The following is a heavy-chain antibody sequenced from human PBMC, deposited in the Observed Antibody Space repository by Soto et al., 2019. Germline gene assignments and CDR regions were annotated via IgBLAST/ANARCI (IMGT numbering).Heavy chain of an antibody. V-gene: IGHV4-34*01. Sequence: QVQLQQWGAGLLKPSETLSLTCAVYGGSFSGYYWSWIRQPPGKGLEWIGEINHSGSTNYNPSLKSGATVSVETSENQFSLKLSSVTAADTAVYYGARSGGYSSSWYRGGNWFDPWGQGTLVTVSS. D-gene: IGHD6-13*01. CDR3: ARSGGYSSSWYRGGNWFDP. CDR1: GGSFSGYY. CDR2: INHSGST. J-gene: IGHJ5*02.